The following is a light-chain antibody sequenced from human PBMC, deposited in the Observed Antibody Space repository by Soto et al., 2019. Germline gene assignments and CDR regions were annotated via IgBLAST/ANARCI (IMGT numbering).Light chain of an antibody. CDR3: SLYTSSSTPHYV. Sequence: QSVPTQPPSVSGSPGQSITISCTRTSSDVGGYNYVSWYQQHPGKAPKLMIYDVSNRPSGVSNRFSGSKSGNTASLTISGLQAEDEADYSCSLYTSSSTPHYVFGTGTKVTVL. J-gene: IGLJ1*01. CDR1: SSDVGGYNY. V-gene: IGLV2-14*01. CDR2: DVS.